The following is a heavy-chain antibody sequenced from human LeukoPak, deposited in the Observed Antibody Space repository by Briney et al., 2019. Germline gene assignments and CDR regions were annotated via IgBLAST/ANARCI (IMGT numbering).Heavy chain of an antibody. CDR3: ARDREADY. CDR1: GFTFSDYY. CDR2: ISSSGNTI. Sequence: GGSLRLSCAASGFTFSDYYMNWIRQAPGKGLEWVSYISSSGNTIHDADSVKGRFTISRDNAKNSLYLQMNSLRAEDTAVYYCARDREADYWGQGTLVTVSS. J-gene: IGHJ4*02. V-gene: IGHV3-11*04. D-gene: IGHD5-24*01.